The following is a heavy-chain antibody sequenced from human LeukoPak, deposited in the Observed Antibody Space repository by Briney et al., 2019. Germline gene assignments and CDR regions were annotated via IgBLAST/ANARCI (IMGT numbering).Heavy chain of an antibody. CDR1: GFTFSDSY. D-gene: IGHD7-27*01. J-gene: IGHJ4*02. CDR2: ISNSGREI. V-gene: IGHV3-11*04. Sequence: PGGSLRLSCTASGFTFSDSYMTWIRQAPGKGLEWVSYISNSGREINYADSVKGRFTTSRDNAMSSLYLQMNSLRVEDTAVYYCGRGHWGLDYWGQGTLVTVSS. CDR3: GRGHWGLDY.